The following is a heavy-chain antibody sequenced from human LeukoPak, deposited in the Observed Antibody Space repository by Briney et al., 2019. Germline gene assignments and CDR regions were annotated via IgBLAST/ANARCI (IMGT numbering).Heavy chain of an antibody. CDR3: ASRSQRDVATTDY. D-gene: IGHD5-12*01. Sequence: GGSLRLSCAASGFTVSSNYMSWVRQAPGKGLEWVSVIYSGGSTYYADSVKGRFTISRDNSKNTLYLQMNSLRAEDTAVYYCASRSQRDVATTDYWGQGTLVTVSS. V-gene: IGHV3-53*01. CDR1: GFTVSSNY. J-gene: IGHJ4*02. CDR2: IYSGGST.